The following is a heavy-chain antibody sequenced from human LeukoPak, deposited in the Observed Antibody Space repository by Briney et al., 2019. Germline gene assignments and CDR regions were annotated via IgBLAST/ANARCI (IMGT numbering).Heavy chain of an antibody. J-gene: IGHJ4*02. D-gene: IGHD6-13*01. CDR3: ARIGSKSCRIAAADY. Sequence: GGSLRLSCAASGFTFSSYWMSWVRQAPGKGLEWVANIKQDGSEKYYVDSVKGRFTISRDNAKNSLYLQMNSLRAGDTAVYYCARIGSKSCRIAAADYWGQGTLVTVSS. V-gene: IGHV3-7*03. CDR2: IKQDGSEK. CDR1: GFTFSSYW.